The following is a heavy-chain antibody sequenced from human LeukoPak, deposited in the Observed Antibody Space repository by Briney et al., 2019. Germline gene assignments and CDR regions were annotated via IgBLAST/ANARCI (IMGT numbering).Heavy chain of an antibody. CDR1: GIAFRSYA. CDR2: LNGGGGAT. J-gene: IGHJ4*02. CDR3: VGIDINAIVVVPL. D-gene: IGHD3-22*01. V-gene: IGHV3-23*01. Sequence: PGGSLRLSCEASGIAFRSYAMHWVRQAPGKGLEWVSGLNGGGGATYYADSVRGRFTISRDNSKNMMYLQMSSLRGDDTAIYYCVGIDINAIVVVPLWGQGTLVTVSS.